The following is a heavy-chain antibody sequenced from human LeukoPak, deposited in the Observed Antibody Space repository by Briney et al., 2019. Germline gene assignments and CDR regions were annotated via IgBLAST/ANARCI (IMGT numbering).Heavy chain of an antibody. J-gene: IGHJ4*02. Sequence: NPGGSLRLSCAVSGFSFSSYAMHWVRQAPGKGLEWVASITSSSGDTSCADSVKGRITISRDNAKESSFLQMNSLRDEDTAVYYCARGRSSVGSTHCSGAKCYSLYFFDYWGQGALVTVSS. CDR3: ARGRSSVGSTHCSGAKCYSLYFFDY. V-gene: IGHV3-21*01. CDR1: GFSFSSYA. D-gene: IGHD2-15*01. CDR2: ITSSSGDT.